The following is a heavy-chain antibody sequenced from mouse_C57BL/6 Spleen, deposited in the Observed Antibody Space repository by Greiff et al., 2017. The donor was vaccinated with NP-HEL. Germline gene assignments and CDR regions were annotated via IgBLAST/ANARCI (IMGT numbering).Heavy chain of an antibody. CDR2: IYPGDGDT. V-gene: IGHV1-80*01. CDR1: GYAFSSYW. Sequence: VQLQQSGAELVKPGASVKISCKASGYAFSSYWMNWVKQRPGKGLEWIGQIYPGDGDTNYNGKFKGKATLTADKSSSTAYMQLSSLTSEDSAVYFCARSLYYGNSWFAYWGQGTLVTVSA. J-gene: IGHJ3*01. CDR3: ARSLYYGNSWFAY. D-gene: IGHD2-1*01.